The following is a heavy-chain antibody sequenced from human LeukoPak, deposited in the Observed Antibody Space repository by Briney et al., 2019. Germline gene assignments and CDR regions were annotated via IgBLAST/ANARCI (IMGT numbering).Heavy chain of an antibody. V-gene: IGHV3-21*04. CDR2: ISSSSSYI. CDR3: AKGGARPTGYYYYMDV. CDR1: GFTFSGYT. J-gene: IGHJ6*03. Sequence: GGSLRLSCAASGFTFSGYTMHWVRQAPGKGLEWVSSISSSSSYIYYADSVKGRFTISRDNSKNTLFLQMNSLRAEDTAVYYCAKGGARPTGYYYYMDVWGKGTTVTVSS.